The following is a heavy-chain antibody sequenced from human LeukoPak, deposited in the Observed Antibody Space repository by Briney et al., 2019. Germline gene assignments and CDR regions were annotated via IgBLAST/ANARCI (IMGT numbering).Heavy chain of an antibody. V-gene: IGHV1-2*02. D-gene: IGHD1-1*01. CDR1: GYTLTELS. CDR3: VRDVHNKNDDY. CDR2: INPSKCNT. J-gene: IGHJ4*02. Sequence: ASVKVSCKVSGYTLTELSMHWVRQAPGQGLEWMGWINPSKCNTKYSQKFQGRVTLTSDTSISTVYMELTRLTSDDTAVYYCVRDVHNKNDDYWGQGTLVTVSS.